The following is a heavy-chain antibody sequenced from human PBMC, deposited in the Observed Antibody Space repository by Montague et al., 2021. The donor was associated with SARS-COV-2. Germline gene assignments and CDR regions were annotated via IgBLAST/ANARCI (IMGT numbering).Heavy chain of an antibody. CDR1: GDSISSGDYF. CDR2: IHIGGTS. CDR3: ARSRDWYLGN. Sequence: SESLSLTCTVSGDSISSGDYFWGWIRQPPGKGLEWIASIHIGGTSYLNPSLKSRVTISIDSSKNQFSLNVTSVTAADTAVYFCARSRDWYLGNWGQGTLATVSS. V-gene: IGHV4-39*07. J-gene: IGHJ4*02. D-gene: IGHD3-9*01.